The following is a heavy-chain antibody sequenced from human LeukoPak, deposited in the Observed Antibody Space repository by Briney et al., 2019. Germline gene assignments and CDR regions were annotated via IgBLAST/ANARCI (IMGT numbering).Heavy chain of an antibody. V-gene: IGHV4-28*01. D-gene: IGHD4-23*01. CDR2: IFYSGDT. CDR3: ARYGGDSDWYFDL. CDR1: GYSISSRNW. J-gene: IGHJ2*01. Sequence: SDTLSLTCAVSGYSISSRNWWGWVRQPPGKGLEWIGHIFYSGDTYYSPSLKSRVTMSIDTSQNQFSLKLTSVTAVDTAVYFCARYGGDSDWYFDLWGRGTLVTVSS.